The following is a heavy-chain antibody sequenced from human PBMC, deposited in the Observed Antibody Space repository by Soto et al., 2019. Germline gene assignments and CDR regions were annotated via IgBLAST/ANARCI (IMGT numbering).Heavy chain of an antibody. V-gene: IGHV1-8*01. D-gene: IGHD2-21*01. Sequence: ASVKVSCKASGYTFTSYDINWVRQATGQGLEWMGWMNPNSGNTGYAQKFQGRVTMTRNTSISTAYMELSSLRSEDTAVYYCASRPPIWHYYYGMDVWGQGTTVTVSS. CDR2: MNPNSGNT. CDR1: GYTFTSYD. J-gene: IGHJ6*02. CDR3: ASRPPIWHYYYGMDV.